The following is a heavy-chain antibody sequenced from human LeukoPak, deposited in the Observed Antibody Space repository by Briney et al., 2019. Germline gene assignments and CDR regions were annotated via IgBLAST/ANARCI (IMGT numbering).Heavy chain of an antibody. CDR2: IYYSGST. Sequence: SETLSLTCTVSGGSISSSSYYWGWIRQPPGKGLEWIGSIYYSGSTYYNPSLKSRVTISVDTSKNQFSLKLSSVTAADTAVYYCARHALRYFDWLQRPLGYFDYWGRGTLVTVSS. CDR3: ARHALRYFDWLQRPLGYFDY. CDR1: GGSISSSSYY. D-gene: IGHD3-9*01. V-gene: IGHV4-39*01. J-gene: IGHJ4*02.